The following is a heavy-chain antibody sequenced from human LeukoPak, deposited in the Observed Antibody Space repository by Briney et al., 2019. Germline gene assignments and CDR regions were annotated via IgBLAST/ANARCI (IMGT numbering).Heavy chain of an antibody. D-gene: IGHD6-19*01. CDR3: AKGVPGTGTFDL. V-gene: IGHV3-23*05. CDR2: ITNSGGIT. Sequence: GGSLRLSCAVSGFTFSSYWMHWVRQAPGKGLEWVSGITNSGGITHYADSVKGRFTISRDNSKNTLYLQMNSLRAEDAAVYYCAKGVPGTGTFDLWGQGTMVTVSS. CDR1: GFTFSSYW. J-gene: IGHJ3*01.